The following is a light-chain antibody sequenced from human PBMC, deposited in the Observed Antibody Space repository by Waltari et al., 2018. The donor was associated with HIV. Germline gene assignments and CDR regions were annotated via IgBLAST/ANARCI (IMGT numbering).Light chain of an antibody. CDR3: QSAGGGGTYR. CDR1: ALSKEY. Sequence: SYDLTQPPSVSVSPGQTARITCFGEALSKEYTFWHQQKAGQAPLLVIHKDTERASGSPELFSGSTSGRLVTLTIDDVEPDDEADYYCQSAGGGGTYRFGGGTKLTVL. J-gene: IGLJ2*01. CDR2: KDT. V-gene: IGLV3-25*03.